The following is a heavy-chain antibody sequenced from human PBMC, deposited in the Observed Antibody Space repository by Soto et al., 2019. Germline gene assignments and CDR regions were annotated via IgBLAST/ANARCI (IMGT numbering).Heavy chain of an antibody. CDR1: GGSFSGYY. CDR3: ARLKGGYCSSTSCYVVDY. D-gene: IGHD2-2*01. CDR2: INHSGST. Sequence: QVQLQQWGAGLLKPSETLSLTCAVYGGSFSGYYWSWIRQPAGKGLEWIGEINHSGSTNYNPSLKSRVTISVDTSKNQFSLMLSSVTAADTAVYYCARLKGGYCSSTSCYVVDYWGQGTLVTVSS. V-gene: IGHV4-34*01. J-gene: IGHJ4*02.